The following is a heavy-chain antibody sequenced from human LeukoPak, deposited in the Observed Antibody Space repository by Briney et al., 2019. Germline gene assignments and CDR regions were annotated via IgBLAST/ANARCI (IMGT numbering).Heavy chain of an antibody. J-gene: IGHJ4*02. CDR3: AGGWLPDKNDF. Sequence: PSETLSLTCTVSGGSISSFYWTWIRQAPGKGLEWVGYNSDMGNSHYSASLKSRVTISVDTSKNQSSLKVTSVTAADTAVYYCAGGWLPDKNDFWGQGTLVTVSA. V-gene: IGHV4-59*01. CDR1: GGSISSFY. D-gene: IGHD5-24*01. CDR2: NSDMGNS.